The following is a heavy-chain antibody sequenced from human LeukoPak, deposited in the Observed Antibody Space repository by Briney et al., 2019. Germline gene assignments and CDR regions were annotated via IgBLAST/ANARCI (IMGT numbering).Heavy chain of an antibody. V-gene: IGHV4-34*01. D-gene: IGHD6-19*01. J-gene: IGHJ5*02. CDR3: ARDSKSSGWYRDWFDP. CDR1: GGSFSGYY. Sequence: SETLSLTCAVYGGSFSGYYWSWIRQPPGKGLEWIGEINHSGSTNCNPSLKSRVTISVDTSKNQFSLKLSSVTAADTAVYYCARDSKSSGWYRDWFDPWGQGTLVTVSS. CDR2: INHSGST.